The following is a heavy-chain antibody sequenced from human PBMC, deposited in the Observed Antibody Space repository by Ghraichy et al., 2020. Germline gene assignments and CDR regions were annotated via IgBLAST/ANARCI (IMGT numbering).Heavy chain of an antibody. V-gene: IGHV1-2*06. D-gene: IGHD5-18*01. CDR3: ARDGPIQLWLVDYYYGMDV. CDR2: INPNSGGT. CDR1: GYTFTGYY. Sequence: ASVKVSCKASGYTFTGYYMHWVRQAPGQGLEWMGRINPNSGGTNYAQKFQGRVTMTRDTSISTAYMELSRLRSDDTAVYYCARDGPIQLWLVDYYYGMDVWGQGTTVTVSS. J-gene: IGHJ6*02.